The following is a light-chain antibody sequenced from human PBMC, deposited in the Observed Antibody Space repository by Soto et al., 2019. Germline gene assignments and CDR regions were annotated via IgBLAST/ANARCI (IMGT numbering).Light chain of an antibody. Sequence: QSVLTQPASVAGSPGQSITIPCTGTSNDIGGYNFVSWFQQHPGKAPKLLICDVTRRPSGVSDRFSGSKSVNTASLTISGLQADDEGDDYCNSYSGGNTLYVFGSGTKLTVL. V-gene: IGLV2-14*01. CDR1: SNDIGGYNF. J-gene: IGLJ1*01. CDR2: DVT. CDR3: NSYSGGNTLYV.